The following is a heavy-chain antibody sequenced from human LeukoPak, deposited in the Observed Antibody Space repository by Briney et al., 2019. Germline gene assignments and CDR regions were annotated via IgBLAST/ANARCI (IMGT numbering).Heavy chain of an antibody. J-gene: IGHJ3*02. CDR1: GFTFSSYG. Sequence: PGGSLRLSCAASGFTFSSYGMHWVRQAPGKGLEWVAVISYDGSNKYYADSVKGRFTISRDNSKSTLYLHMNSLRAEDTAVYYCAKDYNSRDALDIWGQGTMVTVSS. CDR3: AKDYNSRDALDI. D-gene: IGHD5-24*01. V-gene: IGHV3-30*18. CDR2: ISYDGSNK.